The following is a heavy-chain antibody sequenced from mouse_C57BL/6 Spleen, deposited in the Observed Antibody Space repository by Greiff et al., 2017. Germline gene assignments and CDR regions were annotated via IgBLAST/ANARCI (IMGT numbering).Heavy chain of an antibody. CDR1: GFTFSSYG. V-gene: IGHV5-6*02. CDR3: ARRGWEGDCFDY. J-gene: IGHJ2*01. D-gene: IGHD1-1*02. CDR2: ISSGGSYT. Sequence: EVMLVESGGDLVKPGGSLKLSCAASGFTFSSYGMSWVRQTPDKRLEWVATISSGGSYTYYPDSVKGRFTISRDNAKNTLYLQMSSLKSEDTAMYYCARRGWEGDCFDYWGQGTTLTVSS.